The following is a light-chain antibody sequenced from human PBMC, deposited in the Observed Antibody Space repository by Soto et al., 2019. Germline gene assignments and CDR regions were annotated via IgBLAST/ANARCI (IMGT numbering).Light chain of an antibody. CDR1: QSVSNN. J-gene: IGKJ4*01. CDR3: QQYNNWPPLT. Sequence: EIMMTQYPATLSASPGERATVSCRASQSVSNNLAWYQKKPGQAPRLLIYGASTRATGIPARFSGSGSGTEFTLTISRLQSEDFAVYYCQQYNNWPPLTFGGGTKVEIK. V-gene: IGKV3-15*01. CDR2: GAS.